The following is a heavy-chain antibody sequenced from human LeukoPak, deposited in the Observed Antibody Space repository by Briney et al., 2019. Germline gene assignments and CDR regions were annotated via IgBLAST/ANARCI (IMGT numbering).Heavy chain of an antibody. CDR3: AREVDYCSGGICYFFRNYYYHYMDV. D-gene: IGHD2-15*01. Sequence: TGGSLRLSCAASGFTFSNYWMSWVRQAPGKGLEWVANIKQDGGDKYYVDSVKGRFTISRDNAKNSLYLQMKSLRAEDTAVYYCAREVDYCSGGICYFFRNYYYHYMDVWGKGTTVIVSS. J-gene: IGHJ6*03. V-gene: IGHV3-7*01. CDR2: IKQDGGDK. CDR1: GFTFSNYW.